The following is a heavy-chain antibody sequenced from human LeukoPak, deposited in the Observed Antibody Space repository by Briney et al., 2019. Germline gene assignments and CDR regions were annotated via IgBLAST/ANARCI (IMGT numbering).Heavy chain of an antibody. CDR2: INAGNGNT. CDR3: ARASAAWVYDSSGYYYS. D-gene: IGHD3-22*01. J-gene: IGHJ4*02. V-gene: IGHV1-3*01. CDR1: GYTFTSYA. Sequence: ASVKVSCKASGYTFTSYAMHWVRQAPGQRLEWMGWINAGNGNTKYSQKFQGRVTITADESTSTAYMELSSLRSEDTAVYYCARASAAWVYDSSGYYYSWGQGTLVTVSS.